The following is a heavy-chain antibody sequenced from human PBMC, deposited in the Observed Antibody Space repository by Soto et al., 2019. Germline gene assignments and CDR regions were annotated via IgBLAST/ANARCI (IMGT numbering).Heavy chain of an antibody. J-gene: IGHJ6*03. D-gene: IGHD2-2*02. CDR1: GYTFTNYD. CDR3: ARGPAFGSCSSTSCHTTFYYYYYMDV. Sequence: ASVKVSCKASGYTFTNYDINWVRQASGQGLERMGWMNPNTDDTAYAQNFQGRVTMTRNTSISTAYMELSSLRSEDTAVYYCARGPAFGSCSSTSCHTTFYYYYYMDVWGKGTTVTVSS. CDR2: MNPNTDDT. V-gene: IGHV1-8*01.